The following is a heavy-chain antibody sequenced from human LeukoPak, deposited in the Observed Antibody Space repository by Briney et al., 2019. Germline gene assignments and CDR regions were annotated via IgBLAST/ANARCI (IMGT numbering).Heavy chain of an antibody. CDR2: INPNSGGT. D-gene: IGHD4-11*01. V-gene: IGHV1-2*04. Sequence: ASVKVSCKASGYTFTGYYMHWVRQAPGQGLEWMGWINPNSGGTNYAQKFQGWVTMTRDTSISTAYMELSRLRSDDTAVYYCARDRDYSNYVGYFDYWGQGTLVTVSS. CDR1: GYTFTGYY. CDR3: ARDRDYSNYVGYFDY. J-gene: IGHJ4*02.